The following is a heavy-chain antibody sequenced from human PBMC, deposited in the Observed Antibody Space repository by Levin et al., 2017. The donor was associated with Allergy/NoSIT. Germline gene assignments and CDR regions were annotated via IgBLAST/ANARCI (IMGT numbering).Heavy chain of an antibody. CDR3: TRGGYDCYYIDV. J-gene: IGHJ6*03. V-gene: IGHV6-1*01. Sequence: SQTLSLTCAISGDSVSSTSAAWNWIRQSPSRGLECLGRTYYRPKWYNDYAVSVKSRITINPDTSKNQFSLQLSSVTPEDTAVYYCTRGGYDCYYIDVWGKGTAVTVSS. CDR2: TYYRPKWYN. CDR1: GDSVSSTSAA.